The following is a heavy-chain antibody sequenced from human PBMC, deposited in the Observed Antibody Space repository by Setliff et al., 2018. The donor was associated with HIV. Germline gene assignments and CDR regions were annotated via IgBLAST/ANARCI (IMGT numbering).Heavy chain of an antibody. Sequence: EASVKVSCKASGYTFTGYYMHWVRQAPGQGLEWMGRINPNSGGTNYAQKFQGRVTMTRDTSISTAYMELSRLRSDDTAVYYCARPGIAVAGTRALDYWGQGTLVTVSS. V-gene: IGHV1-2*06. J-gene: IGHJ4*02. CDR2: INPNSGGT. D-gene: IGHD6-19*01. CDR3: ARPGIAVAGTRALDY. CDR1: GYTFTGYY.